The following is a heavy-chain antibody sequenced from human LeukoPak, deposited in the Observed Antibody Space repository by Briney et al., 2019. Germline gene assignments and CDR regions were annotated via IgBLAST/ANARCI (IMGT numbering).Heavy chain of an antibody. CDR1: GFTVSSIH. CDR3: ARGGRGSAAVVAPRSFDI. V-gene: IGHV3-53*01. J-gene: IGHJ3*02. D-gene: IGHD3-22*01. CDR2: TYTGGNS. Sequence: GGSLRLSCAASGFTVSSIHMVWVRQAPGKGLEWVSVTYTGGNSYYADSVKGRFIISRDISKNTLYLRMNSLRAEDSALYYCARGGRGSAAVVAPRSFDIWGQGTMVTVSS.